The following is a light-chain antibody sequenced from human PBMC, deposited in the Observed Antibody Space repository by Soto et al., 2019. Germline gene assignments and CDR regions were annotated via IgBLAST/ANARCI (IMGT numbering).Light chain of an antibody. CDR3: KQYHNWWT. CDR1: QSVSNN. Sequence: EIVLTQSPGTLSLSPGERATLSCRASQSVSNNYLAWYQHKPGQAPRLLIYGASTRATGIPARFSGSGSGTEFTLTISSLQSEDFAVYYCKQYHNWWTFGQGTKVDIK. V-gene: IGKV3-15*01. CDR2: GAS. J-gene: IGKJ1*01.